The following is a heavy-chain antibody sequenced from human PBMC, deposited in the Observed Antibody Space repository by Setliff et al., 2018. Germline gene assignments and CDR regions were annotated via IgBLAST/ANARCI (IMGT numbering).Heavy chain of an antibody. CDR2: MNPNSGNT. CDR3: ARVTIAVAGYFDF. CDR1: GYTFTSYD. V-gene: IGHV1-8*01. J-gene: IGHJ4*02. D-gene: IGHD6-19*01. Sequence: GASVKVSCKASGYTFTSYDINWVRQATGQGLEWMGWMNPNSGNTYNAHKSQGRVTMTSDTSTSTAYMELRSLRSDDTAVYYCARVTIAVAGYFDFWGQGTLVTISS.